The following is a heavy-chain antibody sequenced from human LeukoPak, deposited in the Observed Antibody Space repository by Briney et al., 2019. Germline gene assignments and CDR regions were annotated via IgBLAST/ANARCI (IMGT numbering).Heavy chain of an antibody. V-gene: IGHV1-18*01. CDR3: ARELEYCGGDCYSGSENDY. D-gene: IGHD2-21*02. Sequence: ASVKVSCTASGYTFTSYGISWVRQAPGQGLEWMGWISAYNGNTNYAQKLQGRVTMTTDTSTSTAYMELRSLRSDDTAVYYCARELEYCGGDCYSGSENDYWGQGTLVTVSS. CDR2: ISAYNGNT. CDR1: GYTFTSYG. J-gene: IGHJ4*02.